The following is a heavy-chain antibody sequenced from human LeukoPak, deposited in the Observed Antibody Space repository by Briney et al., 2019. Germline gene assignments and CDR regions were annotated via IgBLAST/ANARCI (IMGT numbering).Heavy chain of an antibody. J-gene: IGHJ4*02. D-gene: IGHD3-10*01. CDR2: ISNTGVST. CDR3: VKDDSYYYDSGIYPY. V-gene: IGHV3-64D*06. CDR1: GFTFSSFA. Sequence: PGGSLRLSCSASGFTFSSFALHWVRQAPGKGLEYVSGISNTGVSTYYADSVTGRFTISRDNSKNTLHLQMGSLRAEDTAIYYCVKDDSYYYDSGIYPYWGQGTLVTVPS.